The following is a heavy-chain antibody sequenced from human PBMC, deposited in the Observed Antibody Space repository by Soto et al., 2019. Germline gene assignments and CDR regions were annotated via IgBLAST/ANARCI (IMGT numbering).Heavy chain of an antibody. CDR2: ISAYNGNT. J-gene: IGHJ6*02. V-gene: IGHV1-18*01. Sequence: ASVKVSCKASGYTFTSYGISWVRQAPGQGLEWMGWISAYNGNTNYAQKLQGRVTMTTDTSTSTAYMELRSLRSDDTAVYYCASGQEAAYCSGGSCYYPEWYYGMDVWG. D-gene: IGHD2-15*01. CDR3: ASGQEAAYCSGGSCYYPEWYYGMDV. CDR1: GYTFTSYG.